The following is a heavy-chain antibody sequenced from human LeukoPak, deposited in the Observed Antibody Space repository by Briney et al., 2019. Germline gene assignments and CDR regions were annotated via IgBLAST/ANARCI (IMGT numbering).Heavy chain of an antibody. V-gene: IGHV1-46*01. J-gene: IGHJ3*02. D-gene: IGHD2-21*02. CDR1: GYTFSTYY. CDR2: INPNGGST. Sequence: ASVKVSCKASGYTFSTYYMHWVRQAPGQGLEWMGMINPNGGSTAYPQKFQGRVTMTRDMSTNTVYLQVSSLRSEDTAVYFCTRDRRIAGGDIDACDIWGQGTMVTVSS. CDR3: TRDRRIAGGDIDACDI.